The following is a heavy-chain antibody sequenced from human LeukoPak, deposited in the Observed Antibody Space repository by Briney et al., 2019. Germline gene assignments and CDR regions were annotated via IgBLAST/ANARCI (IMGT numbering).Heavy chain of an antibody. J-gene: IGHJ5*02. CDR2: FYHTGGT. Sequence: SETLSLTCTVSGGSVSDSRNYWGWIRQPPGKGLEWIGSFYHTGGTYYSPSFRSRVTISVDTSKNQFSLQLNSVTPEDTAVYYCASGTAAGISWFDPWGQGTLVTVSS. CDR1: GGSVSDSRNY. CDR3: ASGTAAGISWFDP. D-gene: IGHD6-13*01. V-gene: IGHV4-39*07.